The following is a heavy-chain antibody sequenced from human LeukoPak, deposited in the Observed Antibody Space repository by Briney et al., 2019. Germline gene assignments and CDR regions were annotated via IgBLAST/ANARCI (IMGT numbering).Heavy chain of an antibody. CDR2: ICYSGST. CDR1: GGSISSSSYY. D-gene: IGHD2-15*01. Sequence: SETLSLTCTVSGGSISSSSYYWGWIRQPPGKGLEWIGSICYSGSTYYNPSLKSRVTISVDTSKNQFSLKLSSVTAADTAVYYCARVVAATSVDYWGQGTLVTVSS. V-gene: IGHV4-39*07. J-gene: IGHJ4*02. CDR3: ARVVAATSVDY.